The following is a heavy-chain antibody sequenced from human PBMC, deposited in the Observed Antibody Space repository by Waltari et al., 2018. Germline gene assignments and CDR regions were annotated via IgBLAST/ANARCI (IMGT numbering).Heavy chain of an antibody. Sequence: QVQLVESGGGVVQPGRSLRLSCAASGFTFSSYGMHWVRQAPGKGLEWVAVIWYDGRNKYYADSVKGRFTISRDNSKNTLYLQMNSRRAEDTAVYYCAREGGIAARPGAFDIWGQGTMVTVSS. CDR3: AREGGIAARPGAFDI. D-gene: IGHD6-6*01. V-gene: IGHV3-33*01. J-gene: IGHJ3*02. CDR1: GFTFSSYG. CDR2: IWYDGRNK.